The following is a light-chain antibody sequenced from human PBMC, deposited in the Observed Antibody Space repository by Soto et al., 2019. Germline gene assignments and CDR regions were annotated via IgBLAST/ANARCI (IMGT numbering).Light chain of an antibody. Sequence: ALTQPASVSGSPGQSITISCTGTSSDVASYNLVSWYQQLPGKAPKLMIYEGSKRPSGVSNRFSGSKSGNTASLTISGLQAEDEADCYCSSFTTTSTHVFGTGTKVTVL. V-gene: IGLV2-14*02. J-gene: IGLJ1*01. CDR2: EGS. CDR1: SSDVASYNL. CDR3: SSFTTTSTHV.